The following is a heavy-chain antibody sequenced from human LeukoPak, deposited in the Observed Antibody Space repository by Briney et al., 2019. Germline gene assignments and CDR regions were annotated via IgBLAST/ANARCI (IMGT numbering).Heavy chain of an antibody. CDR1: GDFITSGSGIYY. D-gene: IGHD3-22*01. CDR2: VFYSGST. V-gene: IGHV4-39*02. CDR3: ARESVSGYVTLDY. Sequence: SETLSLTCTVSGDFITSGSGIYYWGWIRQSPGKGLEWIGSVFYSGSTSYNPSLKSRVTMSVDTSKNQFSLKLSSVTAADTAVYYCARESVSGYVTLDYWGQGTLVTVSS. J-gene: IGHJ4*02.